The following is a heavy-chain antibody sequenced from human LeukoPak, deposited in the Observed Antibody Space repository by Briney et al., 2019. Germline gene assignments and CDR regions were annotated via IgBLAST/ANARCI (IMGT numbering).Heavy chain of an antibody. V-gene: IGHV4-34*01. CDR1: GVSFSGYY. Sequence: SETLSLTCAVYGVSFSGYYWAWIRQPPGKGLEWIGEINHSGSTNYNPSLKSRVTISVDTSKNQFSLKLSSVTAADTAVYYCAGEKWLQSIFWGQGTLVTVSS. J-gene: IGHJ4*02. CDR3: AGEKWLQSIF. CDR2: INHSGST. D-gene: IGHD5-24*01.